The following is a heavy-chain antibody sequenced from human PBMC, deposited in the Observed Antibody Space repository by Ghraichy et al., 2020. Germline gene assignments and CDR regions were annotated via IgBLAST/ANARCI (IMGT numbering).Heavy chain of an antibody. J-gene: IGHJ6*02. V-gene: IGHV3-33*01. CDR2: IWYDGSNK. CDR3: ARDRRYGSGSYFTKGMDV. D-gene: IGHD3-10*01. CDR1: GFTFSSYG. Sequence: GGSLRLSCAASGFTFSSYGMHWVRQAPGKGLEWVAVIWYDGSNKYYADSVKGRFTISRDNSKNTLYLQMNSLRAEDTAVYYCARDRRYGSGSYFTKGMDVWGQGTTVTVSS.